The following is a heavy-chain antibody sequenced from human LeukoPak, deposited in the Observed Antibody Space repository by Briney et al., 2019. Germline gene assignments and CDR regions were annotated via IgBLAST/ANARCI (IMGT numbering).Heavy chain of an antibody. Sequence: SQTLSLTCSVSGGSISSGDCYWNWIRQPPGKGLEWIGYIYPGGSTYYNPSLKSRVTMSLDTSKNQLSLRLSSVTAADTAVYYCARTCFGESDDAFDIWGQGTLVTVSS. CDR1: GGSISSGDCY. V-gene: IGHV4-30-4*01. D-gene: IGHD3-10*01. CDR2: IYPGGST. CDR3: ARTCFGESDDAFDI. J-gene: IGHJ3*02.